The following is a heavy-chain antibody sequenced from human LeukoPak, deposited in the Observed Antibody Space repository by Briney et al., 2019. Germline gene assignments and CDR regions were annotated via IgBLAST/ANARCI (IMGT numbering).Heavy chain of an antibody. CDR3: AREGRDGYNYLVFFYFDY. D-gene: IGHD5-24*01. CDR2: ISYDGSNK. Sequence: GGSLRLSCAASGFTFSSYAMHWVRRALGKGLEWVAVISYDGSNKYYADSVKGRFTISRDNSKNTLYLQMNSLRAEDTAVYYCAREGRDGYNYLVFFYFDYWGQGTLVTVSS. V-gene: IGHV3-30-3*01. CDR1: GFTFSSYA. J-gene: IGHJ4*02.